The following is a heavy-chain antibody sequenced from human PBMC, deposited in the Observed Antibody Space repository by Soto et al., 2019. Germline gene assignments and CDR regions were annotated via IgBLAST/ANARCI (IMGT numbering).Heavy chain of an antibody. Sequence: GSLRLSCAASGFTFSSYSMNWVRQAPVKGLEWVSYISSSSSTIYYADSVKGRFTISRDNAKNSLYLQMNSLRAEDTAVYYCARYSGFLEWLAWFDPWGQGTLVTVSS. D-gene: IGHD3-3*01. CDR3: ARYSGFLEWLAWFDP. CDR2: ISSSSSTI. CDR1: GFTFSSYS. J-gene: IGHJ5*02. V-gene: IGHV3-48*01.